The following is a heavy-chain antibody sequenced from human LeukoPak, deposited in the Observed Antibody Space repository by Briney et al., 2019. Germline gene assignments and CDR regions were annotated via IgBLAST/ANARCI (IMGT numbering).Heavy chain of an antibody. CDR3: AADPWGIVVVSNFDY. V-gene: IGHV1-3*01. CDR2: INAGNGNT. CDR1: GYTFTSYA. J-gene: IGHJ4*02. Sequence: GASVKVSCKASGYTFTSYAMHWVRQAPGQRLEWMGWINAGNGNTKYSQKFQGRDTITRDTSASTAYMELSSLRSEDTAVYYCAADPWGIVVVSNFDYWGQGTLVTVSS. D-gene: IGHD3-22*01.